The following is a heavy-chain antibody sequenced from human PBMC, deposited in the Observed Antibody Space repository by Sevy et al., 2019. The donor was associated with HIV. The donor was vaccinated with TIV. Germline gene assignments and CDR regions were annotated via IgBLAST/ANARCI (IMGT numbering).Heavy chain of an antibody. CDR1: GFTFSTYT. J-gene: IGHJ6*02. Sequence: GGSLRLSCAASGFTFSTYTMNWVRQAPGKGLEWVSSISSSSNYIYYADSVKGRFTISRDNAKKSLFLQMNSLRAEDTAVYYCARVMDYSYGVDVWGQGTTVTVSS. CDR2: ISSSSNYI. CDR3: ARVMDYSYGVDV. V-gene: IGHV3-21*01.